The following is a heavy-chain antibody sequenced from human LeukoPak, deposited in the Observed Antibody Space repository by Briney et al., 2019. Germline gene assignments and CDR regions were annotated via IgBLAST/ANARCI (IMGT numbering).Heavy chain of an antibody. CDR3: ARWTWDGGNDDY. J-gene: IGHJ4*02. D-gene: IGHD1-14*01. Sequence: ASVKRSCKASGYTFTSYGISWVRWAPGQGLEWMGWISAYNGNTNYAQKLQGRVTMTTDTSTSTAYMELRSLRSDDTAVYYCARWTWDGGNDDYWGQGTLVTVSS. CDR1: GYTFTSYG. V-gene: IGHV1-18*01. CDR2: ISAYNGNT.